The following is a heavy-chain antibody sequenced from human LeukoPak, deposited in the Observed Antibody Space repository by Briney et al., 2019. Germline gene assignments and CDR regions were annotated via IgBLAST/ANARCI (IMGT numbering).Heavy chain of an antibody. CDR1: GGTFSSYA. D-gene: IGHD3-10*01. Sequence: PRASVKVSCKASGGTFSSYAISWVRQAPGQGLEWMGGIIPIFGTANYAQKFQGRVTITADESTSTAYMELSSLRSEDTAVYYCARDTRVWFGEFRWFDPWGQGTLVTVSS. J-gene: IGHJ5*02. V-gene: IGHV1-69*13. CDR3: ARDTRVWFGEFRWFDP. CDR2: IIPIFGTA.